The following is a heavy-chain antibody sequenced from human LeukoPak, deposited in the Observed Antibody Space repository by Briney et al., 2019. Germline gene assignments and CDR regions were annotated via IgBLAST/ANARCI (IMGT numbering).Heavy chain of an antibody. V-gene: IGHV3-23*01. D-gene: IGHD3-3*01. Sequence: PGGSLRLSCAASGFTFSSYVMSWVRQAPGKGLEWVSAISGGGGSIYYADSVKGRFTISRDKSKNTLYLQMNSLRAEDTALYYCAKDFWSGYYSGYFDYWGQGTLVTVSS. CDR1: GFTFSSYV. CDR3: AKDFWSGYYSGYFDY. CDR2: ISGGGGSI. J-gene: IGHJ4*02.